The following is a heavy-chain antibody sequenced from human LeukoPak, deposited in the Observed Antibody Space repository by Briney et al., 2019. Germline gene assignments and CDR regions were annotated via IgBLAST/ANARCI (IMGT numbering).Heavy chain of an antibody. CDR1: GFTFSTFG. V-gene: IGHV3-30*18. Sequence: GGSLRLSCAASGFTFSTFGMHWVRQAPGKGLEWGAVISYDGSNKYYVDSVKGRFTISRDNSKNTLYLQMNSLRAEDTAVYYCAKDRYSTGWYVAYWGQGTLVTVSS. CDR2: ISYDGSNK. J-gene: IGHJ4*02. CDR3: AKDRYSTGWYVAY. D-gene: IGHD6-19*01.